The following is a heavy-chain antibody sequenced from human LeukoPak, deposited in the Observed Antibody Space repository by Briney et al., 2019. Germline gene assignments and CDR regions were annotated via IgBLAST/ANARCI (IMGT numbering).Heavy chain of an antibody. V-gene: IGHV3-64*01. J-gene: IGHJ4*02. CDR2: ISSNGGST. Sequence: GGSLRLSCAASGFTFSSHAMHWVRQAPGKGLEYVSAISSNGGSTYHANSVKGRFTISRDNSKNTLYLQMGSLRAEGMAVYYCARAGPSQRWLTAYYFDYWGQGTLVTVSS. CDR3: ARAGPSQRWLTAYYFDY. CDR1: GFTFSSHA. D-gene: IGHD6-19*01.